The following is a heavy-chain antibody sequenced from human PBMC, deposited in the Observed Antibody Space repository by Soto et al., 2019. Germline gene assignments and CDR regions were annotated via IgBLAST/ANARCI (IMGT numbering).Heavy chain of an antibody. D-gene: IGHD4-17*01. CDR3: ARFVEPDYGDYARPREYNWFDP. Sequence: ASVKVSCKASGYTFTSYGISWVRQAPGQGLEWMGWISAYNGNTNYAQKLQGRVTMTTDTSTSTAYMELRSLRSDDTAVYYCARFVEPDYGDYARPREYNWFDPWGQGTLVTVSS. J-gene: IGHJ5*02. V-gene: IGHV1-18*01. CDR2: ISAYNGNT. CDR1: GYTFTSYG.